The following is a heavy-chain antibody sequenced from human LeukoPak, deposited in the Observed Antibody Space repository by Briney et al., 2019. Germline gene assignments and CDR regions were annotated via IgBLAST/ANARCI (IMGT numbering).Heavy chain of an antibody. CDR2: ISSSGSTI. CDR3: ARSAVVPAAHFDY. CDR1: GFTFSSYE. V-gene: IGHV3-48*03. D-gene: IGHD2-2*01. J-gene: IGHJ4*02. Sequence: GWSLRLSCAASGFTFSSYEMNWVRQAPGKGLEWVSYISSSGSTIYYADSVKGRFTISRDNAKNSLYLQMNSLRAEDTAVYYCARSAVVPAAHFDYWGQGTLVTVSS.